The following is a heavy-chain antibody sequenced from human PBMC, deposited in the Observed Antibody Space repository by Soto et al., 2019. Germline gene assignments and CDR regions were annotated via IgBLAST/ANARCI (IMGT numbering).Heavy chain of an antibody. J-gene: IGHJ6*02. V-gene: IGHV3-48*02. CDR3: ARDLGSGSYYEGNYYYYGMDV. CDR2: ISSSSSTI. CDR1: GFTFSSYS. Sequence: GGSLRLSCAASGFTFSSYSMNWVRQAPGKGLEWVSYISSSSSTIYYADSVKGRFTISRDNAKNSLYLQMNSLRDEDTAVYYCARDLGSGSYYEGNYYYYGMDVWGQGTTVTVS. D-gene: IGHD1-26*01.